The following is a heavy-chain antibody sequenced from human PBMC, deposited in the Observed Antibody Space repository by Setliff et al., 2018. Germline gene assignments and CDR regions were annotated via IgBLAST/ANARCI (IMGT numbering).Heavy chain of an antibody. D-gene: IGHD5-12*01. CDR3: AGDPPYSGYDFHI. J-gene: IGHJ3*02. CDR2: IRHDGGDI. CDR1: GFIFGSDY. Sequence: ETLSLSWAATGFIFGSDYMGCIRQTPVKGLDWVANIRHDGGDINYVDSLKGRFTISRDNEKHSLFLLMNSLRAEDTAVYYCAGDPPYSGYDFHIWGQGTMVTVSS. V-gene: IGHV3-7*01.